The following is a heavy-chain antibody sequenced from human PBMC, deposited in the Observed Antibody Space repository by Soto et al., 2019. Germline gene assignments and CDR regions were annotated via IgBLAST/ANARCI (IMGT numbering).Heavy chain of an antibody. CDR1: GGSFSGYY. V-gene: IGHV4-34*01. CDR2: INHSGST. Sequence: QVQLQQWGAGLLKPSETLSLTCAVYGGSFSGYYWSWIRKHPGKGLEWIGEINHSGSTNYNPSLKSRVTRSVDTSKKQFSLKLSSVTAADTAVYYCARGVVGVVIIRYNWFDPWGQGTLVTVCS. D-gene: IGHD3-3*01. CDR3: ARGVVGVVIIRYNWFDP. J-gene: IGHJ5*02.